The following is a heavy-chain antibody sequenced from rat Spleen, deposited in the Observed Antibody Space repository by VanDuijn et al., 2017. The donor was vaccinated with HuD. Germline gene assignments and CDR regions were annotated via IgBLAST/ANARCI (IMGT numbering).Heavy chain of an antibody. CDR2: INSAGST. D-gene: IGHD1-6*01. CDR3: ARSALMYTTDPSDY. CDR1: GYSITNSYR. Sequence: EVQLQESGPGLVKPSQSLSLTCSVTGYSITNSYRWNWIRKFPGNKLEWMGYINSAGSTVYNPSLKSRISITRDTSKNQFFLQVNSVTTEDTATYYCARSALMYTTDPSDYWGQGVMVTVSS. J-gene: IGHJ2*01. V-gene: IGHV3-3*01.